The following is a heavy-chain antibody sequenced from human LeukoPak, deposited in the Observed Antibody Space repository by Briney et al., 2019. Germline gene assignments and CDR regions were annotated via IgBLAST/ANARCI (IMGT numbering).Heavy chain of an antibody. CDR1: GFTFSDYY. J-gene: IGHJ4*02. CDR2: ISNSGSII. Sequence: PGGSLRLSCAASGFTFSDYYMFWIRQAPGKGLGWVSYISNSGSIIYYADSVKGRSTVSRDNAKDSLYLQMNSLRAEDTAVYYCARAVSADTAMVYFDYWGQGTLVTVSS. CDR3: ARAVSADTAMVYFDY. D-gene: IGHD5-18*01. V-gene: IGHV3-11*01.